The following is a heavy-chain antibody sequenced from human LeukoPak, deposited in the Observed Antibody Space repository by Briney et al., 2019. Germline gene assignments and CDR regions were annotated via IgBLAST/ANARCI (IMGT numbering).Heavy chain of an antibody. V-gene: IGHV4-34*01. J-gene: IGHJ4*02. CDR2: INHSGST. Sequence: GSLRLSCAASEFSVGSNYMTWVRQPPGKGLEWIGEINHSGSTNYNPSLKSRVTISVDTSKNQFSLKLSSVTAADTAVYYCASIVVVTAILDYWGQGTLVTVSS. CDR3: ASIVVVTAILDY. D-gene: IGHD2-21*02. CDR1: EFSVGSNY.